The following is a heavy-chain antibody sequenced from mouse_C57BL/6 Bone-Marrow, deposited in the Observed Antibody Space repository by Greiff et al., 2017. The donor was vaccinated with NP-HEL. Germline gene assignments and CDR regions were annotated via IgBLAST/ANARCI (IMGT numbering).Heavy chain of an antibody. J-gene: IGHJ4*01. V-gene: IGHV5-16*01. CDR2: INYDGSST. CDR3: AKTGTNYAMDY. Sequence: EVQLVESEGGLVQPGSSMKLSCTASGFTFSDYYMAWVRQVPEKGLEWVANINYDGSSTYYLDSLKSRFIISRDNAKNILYLQMSSLKSEDTATYYCAKTGTNYAMDYWGQGTSVTVSS. CDR1: GFTFSDYY. D-gene: IGHD4-1*01.